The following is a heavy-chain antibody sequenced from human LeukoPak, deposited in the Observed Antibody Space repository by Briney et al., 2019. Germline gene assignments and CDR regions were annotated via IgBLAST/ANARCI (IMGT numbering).Heavy chain of an antibody. CDR2: INHSGST. CDR3: ARVKRRFLEWLPNWFDP. V-gene: IGHV4-34*01. CDR1: GGSFSGYY. Sequence: PSETLSLTCAVYGGSFSGYYWSWIRQPPGKGLEWIGEINHSGSTNYNPSLTSRVTISVDTSKNQFSLKLSSVTAADTAVYYCARVKRRFLEWLPNWFDPWGQGTLVTVSS. D-gene: IGHD3-3*01. J-gene: IGHJ5*02.